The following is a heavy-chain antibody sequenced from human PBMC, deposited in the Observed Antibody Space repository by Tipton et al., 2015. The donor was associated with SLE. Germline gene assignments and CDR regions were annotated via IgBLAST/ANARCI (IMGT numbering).Heavy chain of an antibody. V-gene: IGHV4-28*01. CDR2: MYYTGSA. J-gene: IGHJ4*02. D-gene: IGHD3-16*01. CDR1: GYSISSDYY. Sequence: TLSLTCTVSGYSISSDYYWGWLRQSPGKGLEWIGYMYYTGSAHYNPSLRNRVTMSLDTSKNQFSLSVNSVTAADTAVYCCARSMLTTKRVFDYWGQGTLVTVSS. CDR3: ARSMLTTKRVFDY.